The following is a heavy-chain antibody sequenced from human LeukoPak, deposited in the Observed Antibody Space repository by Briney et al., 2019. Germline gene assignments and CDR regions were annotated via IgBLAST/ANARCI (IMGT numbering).Heavy chain of an antibody. D-gene: IGHD6-13*01. CDR2: IKQDGSEK. J-gene: IGHJ3*02. CDR3: ARQSGIAAYDAFDI. Sequence: GGSLRLSCAASGFTFSSYWMSWVRQAPGKGLEWVANIKQDGSEKYYVDSVKGRFTISRDSAKNSLYLQMNSLRAEDTAVCYCARQSGIAAYDAFDIWGQGTMVTVSS. CDR1: GFTFSSYW. V-gene: IGHV3-7*03.